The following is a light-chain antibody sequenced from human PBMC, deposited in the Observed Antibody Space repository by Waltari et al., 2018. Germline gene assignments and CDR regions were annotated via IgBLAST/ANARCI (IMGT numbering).Light chain of an antibody. CDR1: QGISTH. Sequence: DIQLTQSPSFLSASVRDRVTITCRASQGISTHLAWYQQKPGIGPKLLIYAASTLRSDIPSRFSGSGSGTEFTLTISSLQSEDFATYYCLHLNNFPLSFGGGTKVELK. CDR2: AAS. CDR3: LHLNNFPLS. J-gene: IGKJ4*01. V-gene: IGKV1-9*01.